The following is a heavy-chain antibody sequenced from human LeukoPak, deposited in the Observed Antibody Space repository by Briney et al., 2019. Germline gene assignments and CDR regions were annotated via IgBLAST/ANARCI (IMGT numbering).Heavy chain of an antibody. Sequence: SETLSLTCTVSGGSVNSGTYYWSWIRQPPGKGLEWIGNIYYSGSAYYNPSLKSRVTMSVDTSKNQFSLKLSSVTAADTAVYYCARDLSSSWYSTAEYFQHWGQGTLVTVSS. CDR2: IYYSGSA. D-gene: IGHD6-13*01. CDR1: GGSVNSGTYY. J-gene: IGHJ1*01. V-gene: IGHV4-39*07. CDR3: ARDLSSSWYSTAEYFQH.